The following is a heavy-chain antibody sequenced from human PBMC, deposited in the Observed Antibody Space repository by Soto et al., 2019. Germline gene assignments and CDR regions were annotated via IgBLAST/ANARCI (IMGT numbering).Heavy chain of an antibody. CDR3: ARHEGIRFLEWLLKNYYYYGMDV. D-gene: IGHD3-3*01. J-gene: IGHJ6*02. Sequence: GASVKVSCKASGGTFSSYAISWVRQAPGQGLEWMGGIIPIFGTANYAQKFQGRVTITADESTSTAYMEQSSLRSEDTAVYYCARHEGIRFLEWLLKNYYYYGMDVWGQGTTVTVSS. CDR1: GGTFSSYA. CDR2: IIPIFGTA. V-gene: IGHV1-69*13.